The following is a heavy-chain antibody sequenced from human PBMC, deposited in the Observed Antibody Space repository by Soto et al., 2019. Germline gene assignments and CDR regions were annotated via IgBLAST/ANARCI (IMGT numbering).Heavy chain of an antibody. Sequence: QVQLVQSGAEVKKPGASVKLYCRTSGYTFTHYYIHWVRHAPGQGLEWLAIINPASGSTNYAQDFQGRVTLTMDTSTTTAYMELSGLRAEDTAIFYCARDLAAGDHWGQGTLVTVSS. J-gene: IGHJ4*02. D-gene: IGHD6-13*01. CDR2: INPASGST. CDR3: ARDLAAGDH. CDR1: GYTFTHYY. V-gene: IGHV1-46*01.